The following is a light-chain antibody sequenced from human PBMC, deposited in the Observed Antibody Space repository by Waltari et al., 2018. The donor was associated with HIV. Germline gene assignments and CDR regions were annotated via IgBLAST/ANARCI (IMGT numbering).Light chain of an antibody. CDR2: DDF. J-gene: IGLJ1*01. V-gene: IGLV3-21*02. Sequence: SYVLTPPPSVSVAPGQTARIPCGGNNIGSKSVHWYQQKPGQGPVLVVYDDFDRPSGVPERCSCADTWNTATLTISRVEVVDEADDHCRVWDRSSDHYVFGPGTKVTVL. CDR1: NIGSKS. CDR3: RVWDRSSDHYV.